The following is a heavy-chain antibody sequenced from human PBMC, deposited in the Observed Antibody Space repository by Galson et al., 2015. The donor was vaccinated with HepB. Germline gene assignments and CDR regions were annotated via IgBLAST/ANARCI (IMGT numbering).Heavy chain of an antibody. CDR1: GYTFTGYY. D-gene: IGHD1-26*01. CDR3: ARERVGATKWFDP. V-gene: IGHV1-2*06. Sequence: SVKVSCKASGYTFTGYYMHWVRQAPGQGLEWMGRINPNSGGTNYAQKFQGRVTMTRDTSISTAYMELSRLRSDDTAVYYCARERVGATKWFDPWGQGTLVTVSS. J-gene: IGHJ5*02. CDR2: INPNSGGT.